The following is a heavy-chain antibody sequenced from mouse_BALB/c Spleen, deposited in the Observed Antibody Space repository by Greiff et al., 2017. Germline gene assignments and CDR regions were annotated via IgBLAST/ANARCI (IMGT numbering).Heavy chain of an antibody. J-gene: IGHJ3*01. V-gene: IGHV1S81*02. D-gene: IGHD2-1*01. CDR3: TRPDYGNYLAWFAY. CDR2: INPSNGGT. Sequence: VQLQQPGAELVKPGASVKLSCKASGYTFTSYYMYWVKQRPGQGLEWIGGINPSNGGTNFNEKFKSKATLTVDKSSSTAYMQLSSLTSEDSAVYYCTRPDYGNYLAWFAYWGQGTLVTVSA. CDR1: GYTFTSYY.